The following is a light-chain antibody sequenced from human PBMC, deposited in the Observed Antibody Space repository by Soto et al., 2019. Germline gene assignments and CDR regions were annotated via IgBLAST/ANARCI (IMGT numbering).Light chain of an antibody. CDR2: DAS. Sequence: DIQMTQSPSTLSASVGDRVTITCRASQRISRWLAWYQQKQGKAPNLLIYDASILESGVPSRFSGSGSGTEFTLTISSLQPDDFGTYYCQQYNSYSFTVGGGTEVEIK. V-gene: IGKV1-5*01. CDR1: QRISRW. CDR3: QQYNSYSFT. J-gene: IGKJ4*01.